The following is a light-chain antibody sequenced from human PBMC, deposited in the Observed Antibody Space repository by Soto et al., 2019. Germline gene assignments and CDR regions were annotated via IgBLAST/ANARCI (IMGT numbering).Light chain of an antibody. J-gene: IGKJ1*01. V-gene: IGKV1-39*01. Sequence: DIQMTQSPSSLSASVGDRVTITCRASQTVSRFLNWYHQKPGKAPNLLIYAASTLQSGVPSRFNGSVAGTDFTLTLTSLEPADFGTYSCQQSFSTPWTFGQGTKVEL. CDR2: AAS. CDR1: QTVSRF. CDR3: QQSFSTPWT.